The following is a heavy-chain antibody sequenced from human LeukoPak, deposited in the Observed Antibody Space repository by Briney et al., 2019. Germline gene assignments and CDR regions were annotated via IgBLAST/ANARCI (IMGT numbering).Heavy chain of an antibody. Sequence: GGSLRLSCAASGFTFSSYEMNWVRQAPGKGLEGVSYISSSGSTIYYADSVKGRFTISRDNAKNSLYLQMNSLRAEATAVYYCARGFRSSGFDYWGQGTLVTVSS. D-gene: IGHD6-19*01. CDR3: ARGFRSSGFDY. CDR1: GFTFSSYE. CDR2: ISSSGSTI. J-gene: IGHJ4*02. V-gene: IGHV3-48*03.